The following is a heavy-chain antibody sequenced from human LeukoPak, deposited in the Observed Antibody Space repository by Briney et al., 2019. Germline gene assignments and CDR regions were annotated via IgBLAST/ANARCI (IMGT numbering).Heavy chain of an antibody. CDR2: IIPIFGTA. D-gene: IGHD6-19*01. CDR1: GGTFSNYA. V-gene: IGHV1-69*13. J-gene: IGHJ4*02. CDR3: ARSYTSGWYDVKY. Sequence: GASVKVSCEVSGGTFSNYAISWVRQAPGQGLEWLGGIIPIFGTANYAQKFQGRVAITADESTSTAYMELSSLRSEDTAVYYCARSYTSGWYDVKYWGQGTLVTVSS.